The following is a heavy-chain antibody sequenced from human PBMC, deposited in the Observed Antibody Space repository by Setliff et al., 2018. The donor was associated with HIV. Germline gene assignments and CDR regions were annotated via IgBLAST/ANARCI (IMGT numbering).Heavy chain of an antibody. D-gene: IGHD2-8*02. Sequence: ASVKVSCKASGYSFSDYAVHWVRQAPGQSIEWMGWINVGKGDTKYSQELQGRITLTTDTSANTAYMELSSLRSDDTAVYFCARGALLTVFDFDHWGHGTLVTVSS. CDR2: INVGKGDT. CDR1: GYSFSDYA. V-gene: IGHV1-3*01. CDR3: ARGALLTVFDFDH. J-gene: IGHJ4*01.